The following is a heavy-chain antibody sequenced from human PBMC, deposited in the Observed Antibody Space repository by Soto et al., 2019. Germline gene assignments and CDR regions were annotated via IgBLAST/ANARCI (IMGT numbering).Heavy chain of an antibody. CDR3: ARDRGPSSGYYPYWFDP. D-gene: IGHD3-22*01. CDR1: GYTFTNYG. V-gene: IGHV1-69*13. Sequence: GASVKVSCKASGYTFTNYGISWVRQAPGQGLEWMGEITPIFGTANYAHKFQGRVTITADESTSTAYMELSSLRSEDTAVYYCARDRGPSSGYYPYWFDPWGQGTLVTVSS. J-gene: IGHJ5*02. CDR2: ITPIFGTA.